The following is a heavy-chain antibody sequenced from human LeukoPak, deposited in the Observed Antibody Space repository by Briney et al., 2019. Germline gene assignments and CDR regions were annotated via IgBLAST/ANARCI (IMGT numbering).Heavy chain of an antibody. CDR2: INSDGSST. Sequence: GSLRLSCAASGFTFSSYWMHWVRQAPGKGLVWVSRINSDGSSTSYADSVKGRFTISRDNAKNTLYLQMNSLRAEDTAVYYCASLRLGRYYFDYWGQGTLVTVSS. CDR1: GFTFSSYW. V-gene: IGHV3-74*01. D-gene: IGHD2-15*01. CDR3: ASLRLGRYYFDY. J-gene: IGHJ4*02.